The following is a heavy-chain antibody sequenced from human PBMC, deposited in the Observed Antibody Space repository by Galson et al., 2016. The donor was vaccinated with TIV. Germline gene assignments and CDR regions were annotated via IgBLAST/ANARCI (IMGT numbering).Heavy chain of an antibody. V-gene: IGHV1-69*04. J-gene: IGHJ4*02. CDR3: ARGSDYYDGSGYQS. D-gene: IGHD3-22*01. Sequence: QSGAEVKKPGESLIISCKASGDTFSNYAISWVRQAPGQGLEWMGRIIPILNIANYAQEFQGRVTITADESTSTVYMELRSLISEDTAVYYCARGSDYYDGSGYQSWGQGTLVTVSS. CDR2: IIPILNIA. CDR1: GDTFSNYA.